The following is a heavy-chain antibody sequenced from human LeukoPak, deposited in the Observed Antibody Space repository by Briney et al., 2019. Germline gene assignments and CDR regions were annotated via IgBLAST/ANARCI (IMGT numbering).Heavy chain of an antibody. Sequence: PGGSLRLSCAASGFTFSSYAMSWVRQAPGKGLEWVSAISGSGGSTYYADSVKGRFTISRDNSKNTLYLQMDSLRAEDTAVYYCAKTLPLSWELLEGIFDYWGQGTLVTVSS. CDR2: ISGSGGST. CDR1: GFTFSSYA. J-gene: IGHJ4*02. CDR3: AKTLPLSWELLEGIFDY. V-gene: IGHV3-23*01. D-gene: IGHD1-26*01.